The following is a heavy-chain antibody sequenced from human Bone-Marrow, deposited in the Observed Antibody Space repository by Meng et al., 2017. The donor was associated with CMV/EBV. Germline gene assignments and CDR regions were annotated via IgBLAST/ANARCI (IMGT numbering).Heavy chain of an antibody. CDR3: ARGRSTTVTSPPLDF. Sequence: SRYTFTDYYPPLLRQPPGQGLEWMGWINPNIGITNFAQQFQGRVTMTRDTSITTAYMELSRLMSADTAVYYCARGRSTTVTSPPLDFWGLGTLVTVSS. J-gene: IGHJ4*02. CDR2: INPNIGIT. V-gene: IGHV1-2*02. CDR1: RYTFTDYY. D-gene: IGHD4-17*01.